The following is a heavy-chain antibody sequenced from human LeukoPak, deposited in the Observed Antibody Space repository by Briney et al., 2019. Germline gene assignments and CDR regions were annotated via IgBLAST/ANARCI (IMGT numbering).Heavy chain of an antibody. CDR2: ISYDGSNK. Sequence: GGSLRLSCTASGFTFNNYAMNWVRQAPGKGLEWVAVISYDGSNKYYADSVKGRFTISRDNSKNTLYLQMNSLRAEDTAVYYCARVLYYDFWSGYFYWGQGTLVTVSS. CDR3: ARVLYYDFWSGYFY. V-gene: IGHV3-30-3*01. D-gene: IGHD3-3*01. J-gene: IGHJ4*02. CDR1: GFTFNNYA.